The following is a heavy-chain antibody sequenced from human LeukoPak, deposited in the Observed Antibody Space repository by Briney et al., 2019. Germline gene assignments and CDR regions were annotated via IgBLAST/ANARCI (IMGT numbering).Heavy chain of an antibody. V-gene: IGHV1-69*05. CDR1: GGTFSSYA. Sequence: SVKVSCKASGGTFSSYAISWVRQAPGQGLEWMGRIIPIFGTANYAQKFQGRVTITTDESTSTAYMELSSLRSEDTAVYYCARDLLDIYYYDSSGYYPYYFDYWGQGTLVTVS. J-gene: IGHJ4*02. D-gene: IGHD3-22*01. CDR3: ARDLLDIYYYDSSGYYPYYFDY. CDR2: IIPIFGTA.